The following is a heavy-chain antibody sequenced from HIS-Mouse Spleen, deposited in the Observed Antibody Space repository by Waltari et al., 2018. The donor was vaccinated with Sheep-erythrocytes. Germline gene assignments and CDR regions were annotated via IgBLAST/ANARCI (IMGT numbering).Heavy chain of an antibody. CDR3: ARDTGTDAFDI. CDR2: ISRSSSYI. V-gene: IGHV3-21*01. CDR1: GFTFSSYS. D-gene: IGHD1-1*01. Sequence: EVQLVESGGGLVKPGGSLRLSCAASGFTFSSYSMNWVRQAPGEGLEWVSSISRSSSYIYYADSVKGRFTISRDNAKNSLYLQMNSLRAEDTAVYYCARDTGTDAFDIWGQGTMVTVSS. J-gene: IGHJ3*02.